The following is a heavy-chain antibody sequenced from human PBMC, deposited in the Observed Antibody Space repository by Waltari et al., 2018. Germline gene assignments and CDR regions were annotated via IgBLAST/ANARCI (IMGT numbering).Heavy chain of an antibody. CDR2: INPNSGGT. V-gene: IGHV1-2*02. CDR3: ARPSPFGGYGGNSAYFDY. CDR1: GYTFTGYY. D-gene: IGHD4-17*01. Sequence: QVQLVQSGAEVKKPGASVKVSCKASGYTFTGYYMHWVRQAPGQGLEWMGWINPNSGGTNYAQKFQGRVTMTRDTSISTAYMELSRLRSDDTAVYYCARPSPFGGYGGNSAYFDYWGQGTLVTVSS. J-gene: IGHJ4*02.